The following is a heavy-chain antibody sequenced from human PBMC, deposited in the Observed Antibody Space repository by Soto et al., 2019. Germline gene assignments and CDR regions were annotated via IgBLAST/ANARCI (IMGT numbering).Heavy chain of an antibody. Sequence: PSDTLSLTCAVYGGSFSVYYWSGIRQPPGKGLEWIGEINHSGSTNYNPSLKSRVTISVDTSKNQFSLKLSSVTAADTAVYYCASVDYGDYGTYFDYWGQGTLVTVSS. CDR1: GGSFSVYY. D-gene: IGHD4-17*01. V-gene: IGHV4-34*01. CDR3: ASVDYGDYGTYFDY. J-gene: IGHJ4*02. CDR2: INHSGST.